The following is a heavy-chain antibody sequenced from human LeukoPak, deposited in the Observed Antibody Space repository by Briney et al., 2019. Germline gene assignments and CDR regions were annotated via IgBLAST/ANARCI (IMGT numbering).Heavy chain of an antibody. J-gene: IGHJ4*02. Sequence: GGSLRLSCAASGFTFSSYGVHWVRQAPGKGLEWVAVISYDGSNKYYADSGKGRFTISRDNSKNTLYLQMNSLRAEDTAVYYCAALPGIAVGWGQGTLVTVSS. D-gene: IGHD6-19*01. V-gene: IGHV3-30*03. CDR1: GFTFSSYG. CDR3: AALPGIAVG. CDR2: ISYDGSNK.